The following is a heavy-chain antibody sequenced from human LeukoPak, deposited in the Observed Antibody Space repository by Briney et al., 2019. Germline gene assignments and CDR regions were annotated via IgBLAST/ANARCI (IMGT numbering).Heavy chain of an antibody. Sequence: ASVKVSCKASTYTFTRYGISWVRQAPGQGLEWMGWISGYNGNTNYAQKFLGRVSMTADTATSTAYMELRSLRSDDTAVYYCARDVDTAKYYYMDVWGKGTTVTVSS. CDR3: ARDVDTAKYYYMDV. CDR1: TYTFTRYG. D-gene: IGHD5-18*01. V-gene: IGHV1-18*01. J-gene: IGHJ6*03. CDR2: ISGYNGNT.